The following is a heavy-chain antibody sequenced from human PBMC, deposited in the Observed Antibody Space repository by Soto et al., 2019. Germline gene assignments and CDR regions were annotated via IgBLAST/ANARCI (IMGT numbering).Heavy chain of an antibody. CDR2: VSHDGTDK. V-gene: IGHV3-30*09. D-gene: IGHD6-19*01. J-gene: IGHJ4*02. Sequence: QVQLVESGGGVAQPGRSLRLSCAASGFNFNTFALHWVRQAPGKGLEWVAVVSHDGTDKYYADSVKGRFAISRDNSENRLFLQMDSLRNEDTAVYYCARVFGSAWFGGHFDNWGQGALVTVSS. CDR1: GFNFNTFA. CDR3: ARVFGSAWFGGHFDN.